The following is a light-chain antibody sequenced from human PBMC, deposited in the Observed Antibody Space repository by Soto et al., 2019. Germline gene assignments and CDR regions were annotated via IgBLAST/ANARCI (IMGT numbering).Light chain of an antibody. Sequence: IQFTQAPSSLSAAVGDRVTITSRASQVIATALAWYQQKPGKAPEFLIFDASILGPGVPSRFSGSGSETDFTLTISSLQPEDFATYSCQQFHHYPYSFGQGTKVDIK. V-gene: IGKV1D-13*01. J-gene: IGKJ2*03. CDR3: QQFHHYPYS. CDR1: QVIATA. CDR2: DAS.